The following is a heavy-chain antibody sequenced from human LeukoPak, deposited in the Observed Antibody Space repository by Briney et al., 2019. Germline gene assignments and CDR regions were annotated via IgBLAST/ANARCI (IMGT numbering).Heavy chain of an antibody. Sequence: GGSLRLSCAASGFTFSSSAMHWVRQAPGKGLEWVAIISYDGSNEYYADSVEGRFTISRDNSKNTLFLQMNNLRAEDTAVYYCARARTGIQLWLRFDAFDIWGQGTMVTVSS. CDR1: GFTFSSSA. V-gene: IGHV3-30-3*01. CDR2: ISYDGSNE. D-gene: IGHD5-18*01. J-gene: IGHJ3*02. CDR3: ARARTGIQLWLRFDAFDI.